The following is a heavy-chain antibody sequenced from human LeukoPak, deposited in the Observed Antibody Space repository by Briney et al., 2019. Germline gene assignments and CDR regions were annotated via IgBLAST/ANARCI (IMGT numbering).Heavy chain of an antibody. CDR3: AKDLRGLGAARPYYFDY. Sequence: GGSLRLSCAASGFTFSSYAMSWVRQAPGKGLEWVSAISGSGGSTYYADSVKGRFTISRDNSKNTLYLQMNSLRAEDTAVYYCAKDLRGLGAARPYYFDYWGQGTLVTVSS. D-gene: IGHD6-6*01. V-gene: IGHV3-23*01. CDR2: ISGSGGST. CDR1: GFTFSSYA. J-gene: IGHJ4*02.